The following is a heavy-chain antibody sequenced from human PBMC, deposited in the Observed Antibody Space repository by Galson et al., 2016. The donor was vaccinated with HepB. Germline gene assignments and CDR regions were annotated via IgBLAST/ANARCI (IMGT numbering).Heavy chain of an antibody. CDR3: ARRKFDWNDVEGPFDL. J-gene: IGHJ3*01. V-gene: IGHV3-11*03. Sequence: SLRLSCAASGFTLSDFYMSWIRQAPGKGLEWISYIDSSSSFTNYVDSVQGRFTISRDNVKKSVHLQMSNLGVEDTAIYYCARRKFDWNDVEGPFDLWGPGTMVTVSS. CDR1: GFTLSDFY. CDR2: IDSSSSFT. D-gene: IGHD1-1*01.